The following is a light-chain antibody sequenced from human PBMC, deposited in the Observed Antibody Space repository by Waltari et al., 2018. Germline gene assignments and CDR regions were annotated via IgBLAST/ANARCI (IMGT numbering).Light chain of an antibody. CDR1: SSDVGGYNY. V-gene: IGLV2-14*03. CDR2: DVT. Sequence: QSALTQPASVSGSPGQSITISCSGSSSDVGGYNYVSWYQQHPDKVPKRLIYDVTYRPSGVSNRFSGSKSGNTASLTISCLQAEDEADYYCSSFTTSSTYVFGTGTRVTVL. J-gene: IGLJ1*01. CDR3: SSFTTSSTYV.